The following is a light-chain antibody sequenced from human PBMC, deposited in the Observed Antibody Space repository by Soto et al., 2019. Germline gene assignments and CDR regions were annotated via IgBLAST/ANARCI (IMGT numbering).Light chain of an antibody. V-gene: IGKV1-33*01. Sequence: DIQMTQSPSSLSASVGDRVTITCQADQGISKPLSWYQQKPGMAPKLLIYDASNLETGVPSRFSGSGSGIDFTLTISSLQPEDFGRYYCQQYDDLPFTFGGGTKVEIK. CDR1: QGISKP. CDR3: QQYDDLPFT. CDR2: DAS. J-gene: IGKJ4*01.